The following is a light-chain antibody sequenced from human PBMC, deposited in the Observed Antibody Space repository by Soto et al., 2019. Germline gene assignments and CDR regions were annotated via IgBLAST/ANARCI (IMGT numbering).Light chain of an antibody. J-gene: IGLJ3*02. CDR1: SGHSSYT. CDR2: LHSDGSH. CDR3: QTWGTGIRV. V-gene: IGLV4-69*01. Sequence: QLVLTQSPSASASLGASVKLTCTLSSGHSSYTIAWHQQQPEKGPRYLMKLHSDGSHSKGDGIPDRFSGSSSVSERFLTISSLQSEDEADYYCQTWGTGIRVFGGGTKLTVL.